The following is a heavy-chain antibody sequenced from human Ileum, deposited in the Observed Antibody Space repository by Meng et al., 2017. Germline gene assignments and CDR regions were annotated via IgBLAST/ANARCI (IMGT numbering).Heavy chain of an antibody. D-gene: IGHD3/OR15-3a*01. CDR2: IYYSGST. J-gene: IGHJ4*02. CDR3: ARDRTGYPFSFDY. CDR1: GGSISSGVYY. Sequence: QVPLQESGPRLVKPSQTLSLICTVSGGSISSGVYYWSWIRLHPGKGLEWIGYIYYSGSTYYNPSLKSRVTISRDTSKNQFSLKLTSVTAADTAVYYCARDRTGYPFSFDYWGQGTLVTVSS. V-gene: IGHV4-31*03.